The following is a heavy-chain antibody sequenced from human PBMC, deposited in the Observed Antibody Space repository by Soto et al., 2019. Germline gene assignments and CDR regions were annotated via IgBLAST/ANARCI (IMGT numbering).Heavy chain of an antibody. D-gene: IGHD2-2*01. CDR1: GGSISSYY. CDR2: IYYSGST. CDR3: ARLHGYCISSSCHGHYAMDV. Sequence: SETLSLTCTVSGGSISSYYWRWIRQPPGKGLEWIGSIYYSGSTYYNPSLNSRVTVSVDTSKNQFSLKVTSVTAADTAVYYCARLHGYCISSSCHGHYAMDVWGQGTTVTVSS. V-gene: IGHV4-59*05. J-gene: IGHJ6*02.